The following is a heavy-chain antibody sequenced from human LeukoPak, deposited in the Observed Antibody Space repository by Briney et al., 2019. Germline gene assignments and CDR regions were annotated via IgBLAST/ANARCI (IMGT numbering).Heavy chain of an antibody. V-gene: IGHV3-33*01. CDR1: GFTFSSYG. D-gene: IGHD3-9*01. CDR3: ARGSEILTGFGFGY. J-gene: IGHJ4*02. Sequence: GGSLRLSCAASGFTFSSYGMHWVRQAPGKGLEWVAVIWYDGSNKYYADSVKGRFTISRDNSKNTLYLQMNSLRAEDTAVYYCARGSEILTGFGFGYWGQGTLVTVSS. CDR2: IWYDGSNK.